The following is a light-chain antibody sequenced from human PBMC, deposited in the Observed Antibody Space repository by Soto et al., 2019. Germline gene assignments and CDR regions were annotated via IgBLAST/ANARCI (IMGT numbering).Light chain of an antibody. V-gene: IGKV3-15*01. Sequence: EIVMTQSPATLSVSPGERATLSCRASQSVSSNLAWYQQKPGQAPRLLIYGASTRATGIPARFSGSGSGTEFTLTISRLQSEDFAVYYCQKYNNWPLFGPGTKVDIK. CDR2: GAS. CDR1: QSVSSN. CDR3: QKYNNWPL. J-gene: IGKJ3*01.